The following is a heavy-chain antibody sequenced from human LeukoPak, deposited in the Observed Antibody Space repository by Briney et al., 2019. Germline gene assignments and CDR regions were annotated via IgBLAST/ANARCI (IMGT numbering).Heavy chain of an antibody. J-gene: IGHJ5*02. D-gene: IGHD6-19*01. CDR3: ARNLIAVASAWFDP. CDR1: GYTFTGYY. CDR2: INPNSGGT. Sequence: GAPVKVSCKASGYTFTGYYMHWVRQAPGQGLEWMGWINPNSGGTNYAQKFQGRVTMTRDTSISTAYMELSRLRSDDTAVYYCARNLIAVASAWFDPWGQGTLVTVSS. V-gene: IGHV1-2*02.